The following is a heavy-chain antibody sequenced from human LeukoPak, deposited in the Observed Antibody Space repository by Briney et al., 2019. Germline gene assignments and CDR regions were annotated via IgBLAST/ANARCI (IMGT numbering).Heavy chain of an antibody. J-gene: IGHJ3*02. CDR1: GFTFSSYA. CDR2: ISCDGSNK. V-gene: IGHV3-30*18. CDR3: AKDSGFRSSLGRDAFDI. D-gene: IGHD6-6*01. Sequence: GGSLRLSCAASGFTFSSYAMSWVRQAPGKGLEWVAVISCDGSNKYYADSVKGRFTISRDNSKNTLYLQMNSLRAEDTAVYYCAKDSGFRSSLGRDAFDIWGQGTMVTVSS.